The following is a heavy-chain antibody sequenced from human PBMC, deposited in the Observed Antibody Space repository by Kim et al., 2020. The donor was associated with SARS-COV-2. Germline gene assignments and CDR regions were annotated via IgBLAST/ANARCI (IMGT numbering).Heavy chain of an antibody. CDR1: GGSISSSNW. Sequence: SETLSLTCAVSGGSISSSNWWSWVRQPPGKGLEWIGEIYHSGSTNYNPSLKSRVTISVDKSKNQFSLKLSSVTAADTAVYYCARDRYCSGGSCYSYYYYGMDVWGQGTTVTVSS. J-gene: IGHJ6*02. D-gene: IGHD2-15*01. CDR2: IYHSGST. V-gene: IGHV4-4*02. CDR3: ARDRYCSGGSCYSYYYYGMDV.